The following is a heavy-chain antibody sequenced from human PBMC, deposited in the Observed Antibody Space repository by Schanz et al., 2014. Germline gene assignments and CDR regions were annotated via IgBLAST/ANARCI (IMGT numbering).Heavy chain of an antibody. D-gene: IGHD6-19*01. CDR3: ARDHQWLARYYMDV. CDR2: IYTDGST. CDR1: GFTFSSYG. J-gene: IGHJ6*03. Sequence: QVQLVESGGGVVQPGRSLRLSCAASGFTFSSYGMHWVRQAPGKGLEWVSIIYTDGSTYYADSVKGRFSISRDNPKKTLYLQMNSLRAEDTAVYYCARDHQWLARYYMDVWGKGTTVTVSS. V-gene: IGHV3-NL1*01.